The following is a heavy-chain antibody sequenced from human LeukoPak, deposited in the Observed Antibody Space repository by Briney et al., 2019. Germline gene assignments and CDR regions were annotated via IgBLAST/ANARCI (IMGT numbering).Heavy chain of an antibody. CDR1: GGSISSYY. V-gene: IGHV4-4*07. CDR2: IYTSGST. CDR3: ARGRIGSGWYSDY. Sequence: PSETLSLTCTVSGGSISSYYGSWIRQPAGKGLEWIGRIYTSGSTNYNPSLKSRVTMSVDTSKNQFFLKLSSVTAADTAVYYCARGRIGSGWYSDYWGHGTLVTVSS. J-gene: IGHJ4*01. D-gene: IGHD6-19*01.